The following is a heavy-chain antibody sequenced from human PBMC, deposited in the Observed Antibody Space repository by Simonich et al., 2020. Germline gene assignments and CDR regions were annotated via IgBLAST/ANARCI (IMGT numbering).Heavy chain of an antibody. Sequence: EVQLVQSGAEVKKPGATVKISCKVSGYTFTDYYMHWVQPAPAKGRAWMGLVEPEDGKTKYAEKCQGRVTITADTSTDTAYMELSSLRSEDTAVYYCATVKERGMVLGYWGQGTLVTVSS. CDR3: ATVKERGMVLGY. D-gene: IGHD3-10*01. CDR2: VEPEDGKT. V-gene: IGHV1-69-2*01. CDR1: GYTFTDYY. J-gene: IGHJ4*02.